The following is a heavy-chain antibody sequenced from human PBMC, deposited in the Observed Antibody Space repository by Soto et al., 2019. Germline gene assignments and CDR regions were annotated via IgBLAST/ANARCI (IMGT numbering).Heavy chain of an antibody. D-gene: IGHD3-9*01. Sequence: GASVKVSCKASGYTLTSYDINWVRQATGQGLEWMGWMNPNSGNTGYAQKFQGRVTMTRNTSISTAYMELSSLRSEDTAVYYCAITRPYYDILTGYRSDYYMDIWGKGTTVTVSS. CDR3: AITRPYYDILTGYRSDYYMDI. V-gene: IGHV1-8*01. CDR2: MNPNSGNT. J-gene: IGHJ6*03. CDR1: GYTLTSYD.